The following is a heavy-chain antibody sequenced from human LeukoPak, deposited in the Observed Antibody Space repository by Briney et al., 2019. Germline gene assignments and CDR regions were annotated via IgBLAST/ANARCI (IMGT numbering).Heavy chain of an antibody. Sequence: KPSQTLSLTCSVSDDSISRGSYYWSWIRQPPGKGLEWIGYIYYSGSTYYNPSLKSRATISLDRSKNQFSLKLSSVTAADTAVYYCARLGSMGSSSGGWGQGTLVTVSS. J-gene: IGHJ4*02. D-gene: IGHD6-13*01. CDR2: IYYSGST. V-gene: IGHV4-30-2*01. CDR1: DDSISRGSYY. CDR3: ARLGSMGSSSGG.